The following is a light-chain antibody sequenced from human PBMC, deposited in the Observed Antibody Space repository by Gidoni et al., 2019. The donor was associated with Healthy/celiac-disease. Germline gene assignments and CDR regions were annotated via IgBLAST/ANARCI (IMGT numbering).Light chain of an antibody. V-gene: IGKV4-1*01. CDR3: QQYYRTPCS. Sequence: DIVMTQAPDSLAVSLGERATINCKPSQSVLYSSNNKNYLAWYQQKPGQPPKLLIYWASTRESGVPDRFSGSGSGTDFPLPISSLQAEDVAVYYCQQYYRTPCSFGQGTKLEIK. CDR1: QSVLYSSNNKNY. J-gene: IGKJ2*04. CDR2: WAS.